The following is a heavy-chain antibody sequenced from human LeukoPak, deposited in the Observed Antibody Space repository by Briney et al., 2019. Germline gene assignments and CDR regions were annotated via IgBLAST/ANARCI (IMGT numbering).Heavy chain of an antibody. Sequence: SETLSLTCVVNGGPFSGYYWSWIRQPPGKGLEWIGEIDQSGTTNYNPSLKSRVAISIDTSKKQFSLTLTSMTAADTAVYYCARVPHYYFGYGYFDTWGQGTRVTVSS. CDR2: IDQSGTT. J-gene: IGHJ4*02. D-gene: IGHD3/OR15-3a*01. V-gene: IGHV4-34*01. CDR3: ARVPHYYFGYGYFDT. CDR1: GGPFSGYY.